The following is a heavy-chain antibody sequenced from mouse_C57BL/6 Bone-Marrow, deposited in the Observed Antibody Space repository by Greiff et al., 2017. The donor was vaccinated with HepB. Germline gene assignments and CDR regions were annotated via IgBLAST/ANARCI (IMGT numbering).Heavy chain of an antibody. V-gene: IGHV1-26*01. J-gene: IGHJ3*01. CDR3: ARWGDYGSALFAY. D-gene: IGHD2-4*01. Sequence: EVQLQQSGPELVKPGASVKISCKASGYTFTDYYMNWVKQSHGKSLEWIGDINPNNGGTSYNQKFKGKATLTVDKSSSTAYMELRSLTSEDSAVYYCARWGDYGSALFAYWGQGTLVTVSA. CDR1: GYTFTDYY. CDR2: INPNNGGT.